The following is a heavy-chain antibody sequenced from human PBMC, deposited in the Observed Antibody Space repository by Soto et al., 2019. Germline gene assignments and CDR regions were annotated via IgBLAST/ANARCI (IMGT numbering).Heavy chain of an antibody. V-gene: IGHV3-30-3*01. D-gene: IGHD6-13*01. CDR2: ISYDGSSK. CDR3: AKSFSSNWYDYFNS. Sequence: PGGSLRLSCAASGFTFSTYAMHWVRQAPGKGLEWVAIISYDGSSKYYTDSVKGRFTVSRDNSKNTLYLQMNSLRAEDTALYYCAKSFSSNWYDYFNSWGQGSLVTVSS. J-gene: IGHJ4*02. CDR1: GFTFSTYA.